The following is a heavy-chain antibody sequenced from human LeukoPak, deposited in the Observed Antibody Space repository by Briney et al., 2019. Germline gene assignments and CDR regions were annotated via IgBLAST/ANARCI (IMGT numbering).Heavy chain of an antibody. CDR1: GFTFGKYW. J-gene: IGHJ4*02. D-gene: IGHD3-3*01. CDR2: IKLDGSGK. V-gene: IGHV3-7*03. Sequence: GGSLRLSCVASGFTFGKYWMSWVRQAPGKGLEWVANIKLDGSGKNYVDSVKGRFTISRDNTKNSLYLQMNSLRAEDTAVFYCARDQYDTWSRRGNFDSWGQGTLVIVSS. CDR3: ARDQYDTWSRRGNFDS.